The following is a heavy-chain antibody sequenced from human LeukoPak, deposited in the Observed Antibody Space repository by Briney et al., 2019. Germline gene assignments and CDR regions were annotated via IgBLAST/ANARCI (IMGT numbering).Heavy chain of an antibody. Sequence: GGSLRLSCAASGFSFNDYAMHWVRQGPGKGLEWVSRINSDGSSTYYADPVKGRFTISRDNAKNTLYLQMNSLRAEDTAVYYCARDPKQGGTYWNYFDYWGQGALVTVSP. CDR1: GFSFNDYA. D-gene: IGHD1-26*01. CDR3: ARDPKQGGTYWNYFDY. CDR2: INSDGSST. V-gene: IGHV3-74*01. J-gene: IGHJ4*02.